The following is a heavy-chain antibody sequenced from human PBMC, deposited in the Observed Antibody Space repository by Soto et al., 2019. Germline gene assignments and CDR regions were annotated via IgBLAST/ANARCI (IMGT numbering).Heavy chain of an antibody. CDR1: GYTFSAYY. D-gene: IGHD1-26*01. Sequence: QVPLVQSGAEVRKVGASVKVSCKTSGYTFSAYYVHWARLAPGRGFEWLGWINPSNEITTFSQYFLGRVTMTRDTSTNTVHMELNRLTSDDTAVYYCMRGGWGDSPIDYWGQGTQVTVSS. J-gene: IGHJ4*02. CDR2: INPSNEIT. V-gene: IGHV1-2*02. CDR3: MRGGWGDSPIDY.